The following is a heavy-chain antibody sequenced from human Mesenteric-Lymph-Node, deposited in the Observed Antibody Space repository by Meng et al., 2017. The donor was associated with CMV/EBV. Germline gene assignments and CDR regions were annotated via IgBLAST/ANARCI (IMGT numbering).Heavy chain of an antibody. D-gene: IGHD7-27*01. V-gene: IGHV1-8*01. CDR1: GYPFTSYD. CDR2: MNPNSGNT. Sequence: KVSCPASGYPFTSYDINWVRQAAGQGLEWMGWMNPNSGNTGYAQRFQGRVTMTRDTSISTAYMVLSSLRSEDTAVYYCARVWGSIDYWGQGTLVTVSS. J-gene: IGHJ4*02. CDR3: ARVWGSIDY.